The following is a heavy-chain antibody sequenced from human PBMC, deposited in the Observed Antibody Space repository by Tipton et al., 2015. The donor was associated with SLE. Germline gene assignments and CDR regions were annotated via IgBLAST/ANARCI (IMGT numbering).Heavy chain of an antibody. CDR1: GGSISSGSYY. Sequence: TLSLTCTVSGGSISSGSYYWSWIRQPPGKGLEWIGYIYYSGSTNYNPSLKSRVTISVDTSKNQFSLKLSSVTAADTAVYYCARRASWYFDLWGRGTLVTVSS. V-gene: IGHV4-61*01. CDR3: ARRASWYFDL. CDR2: IYYSGST. J-gene: IGHJ2*01.